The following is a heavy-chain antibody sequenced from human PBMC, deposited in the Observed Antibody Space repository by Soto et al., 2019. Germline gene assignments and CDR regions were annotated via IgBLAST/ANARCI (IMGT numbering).Heavy chain of an antibody. CDR2: IYWNDDK. CDR1: GFSLSTSGVG. V-gene: IGHV2-5*01. Sequence: SGPTLVNPKQTLTLTCTFSGFSLSTSGVGVGWIRQPPGKALEWLALIYWNDDKRYSPSLKSRLTITKDTSKNEVVLTMTNMDPVDTATYYCAHSTYXLVVPAAADYYYYYGMDVWGQGTTVTVS. J-gene: IGHJ6*02. CDR3: AHSTYXLVVPAAADYYYYYGMDV. D-gene: IGHD2-2*01.